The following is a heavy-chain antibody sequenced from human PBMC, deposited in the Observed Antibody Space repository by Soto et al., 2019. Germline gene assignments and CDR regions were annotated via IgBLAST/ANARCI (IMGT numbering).Heavy chain of an antibody. CDR2: ISAYNGNT. J-gene: IGHJ4*02. V-gene: IGHV1-18*01. D-gene: IGHD3-22*01. CDR3: ARDLGTHYYDSSGYYPVAY. Sequence: GASVKGSCKASGYTFTSSGIRWVGQAPGQGVEWMRLISAYNGNTNYAQKLQGRVTMTTDTSTSTAYMELRSLRSDDTAVYYCARDLGTHYYDSSGYYPVAYWGQGSLVTVSS. CDR1: GYTFTSSG.